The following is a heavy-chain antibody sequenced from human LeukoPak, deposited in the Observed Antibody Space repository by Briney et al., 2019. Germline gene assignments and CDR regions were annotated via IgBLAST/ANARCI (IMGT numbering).Heavy chain of an antibody. D-gene: IGHD1-7*01. V-gene: IGHV1-8*01. Sequence: ASVKVSCKASGYTFTSCDINWVRQATGQGLEWMGWMNPNSGNTGYAQKFQGRVTMTRNTSISTAYMELSSLRSEDTAVYYCARGSPGITGTRRGDNWFDPWGQGTLVTVSS. CDR1: GYTFTSCD. CDR2: MNPNSGNT. CDR3: ARGSPGITGTRRGDNWFDP. J-gene: IGHJ5*02.